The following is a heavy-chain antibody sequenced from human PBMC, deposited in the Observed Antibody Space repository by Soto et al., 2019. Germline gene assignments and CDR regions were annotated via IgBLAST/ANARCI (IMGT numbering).Heavy chain of an antibody. J-gene: IGHJ4*02. CDR1: GFTFSSYS. CDR3: ISYQLPFDY. Sequence: EVQLVESGGGLVQPGGSLRLSCAASGFTFSSYSMNWVRQAPGKGLEWVSYISSSSSTIYYADSVKGRFTISRDNAKNSLYLQMNSLRAEDTAVYYCISYQLPFDYWGQGTLVTVSS. D-gene: IGHD2-2*01. CDR2: ISSSSSTI. V-gene: IGHV3-48*01.